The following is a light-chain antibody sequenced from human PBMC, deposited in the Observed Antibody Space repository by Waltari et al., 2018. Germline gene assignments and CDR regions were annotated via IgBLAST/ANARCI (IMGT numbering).Light chain of an antibody. V-gene: IGLV2-11*01. Sequence: QSALTQPRSVSGSPGQSVTIPCPGTSSDVGGYKYFSWYQHHPGKAPKLMIYDVSKRPSGVPDRFSGSKSGNTASLTISGLQAEDEADYYCCSYAGSFYVFGTGTKVTVL. CDR1: SSDVGGYKY. CDR2: DVS. CDR3: CSYAGSFYV. J-gene: IGLJ1*01.